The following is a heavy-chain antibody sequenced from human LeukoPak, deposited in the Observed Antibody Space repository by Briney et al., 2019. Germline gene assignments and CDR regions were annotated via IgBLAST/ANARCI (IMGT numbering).Heavy chain of an antibody. CDR1: GYTFTGYY. V-gene: IGHV1-2*02. J-gene: IGHJ4*02. Sequence: ASVKVSCKASGYTFTGYYMHWVRQAPGQGLEWMGWINPNSGGTNYAQKFQGRVTMTRDTSISTAYMELSRLRSDDTAVYYCARDSTTVSPFFDYWGQGTLVTISS. CDR3: ARDSTTVSPFFDY. D-gene: IGHD4-17*01. CDR2: INPNSGGT.